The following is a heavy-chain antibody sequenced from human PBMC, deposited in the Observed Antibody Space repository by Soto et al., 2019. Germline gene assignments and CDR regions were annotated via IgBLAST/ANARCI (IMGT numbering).Heavy chain of an antibody. Sequence: QVQLQESGPGLVKPSQTLSLTCTVSGGSISSGGYYWSWIRQHPGKGLEWIGYIYYSGSTYYTPSHKSRVTKSGDTSKNQVSLKLSSVTAADTAVYYCARRRITMVRGVIIADRGVDYWGQGTLVTVSS. CDR2: IYYSGST. CDR3: ARRRITMVRGVIIADRGVDY. CDR1: GGSISSGGYY. J-gene: IGHJ4*02. V-gene: IGHV4-31*03. D-gene: IGHD3-10*01.